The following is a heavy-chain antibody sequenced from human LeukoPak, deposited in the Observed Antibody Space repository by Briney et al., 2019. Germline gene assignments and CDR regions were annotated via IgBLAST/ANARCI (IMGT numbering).Heavy chain of an antibody. CDR3: ATLRYNWNDLLSPRLAWFDY. J-gene: IGHJ4*02. V-gene: IGHV1-24*01. D-gene: IGHD1-1*01. CDR1: GYTLTELS. Sequence: GASVKVSCKVSGYTLTELSMHWVRQAPGKGLEWMGGFDPEDGETIYAQKFQGRVTMTEDTSTDTAYMELSSLRSEDTAVYYCATLRYNWNDLLSPRLAWFDYWGQGTLVTVSS. CDR2: FDPEDGET.